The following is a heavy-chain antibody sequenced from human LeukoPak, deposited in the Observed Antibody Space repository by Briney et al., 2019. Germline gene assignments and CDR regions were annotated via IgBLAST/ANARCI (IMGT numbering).Heavy chain of an antibody. D-gene: IGHD2-15*01. V-gene: IGHV4-38-2*02. J-gene: IGHJ3*02. CDR1: GGSISSYY. CDR3: AREIYCSGGSCSLDAFDI. Sequence: SETLSLTCTVSGGSISSYYWSWIRQPPGKGLKWIGSIYHSGSTYYNPSLKSRVTISVDTSKNQFSLKLSSVTAADTAVYYCAREIYCSGGSCSLDAFDIWGQGTMVTVSS. CDR2: IYHSGST.